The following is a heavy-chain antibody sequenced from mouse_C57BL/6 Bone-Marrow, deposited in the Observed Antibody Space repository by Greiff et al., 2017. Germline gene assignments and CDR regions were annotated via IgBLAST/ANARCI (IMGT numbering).Heavy chain of an antibody. CDR1: GYAFSSYW. CDR3: ARAYYGSTFAY. CDR2: IYPGDGGT. Sequence: VKLVESGPELVKPGASVKISCKASGYAFSSYWMNWVKQRPGKGLAWIGRIYPGDGGTNYNGKFKGKATLTADKSSSTAYMQLSSLTSEDSAVYYCARAYYGSTFAYWGQGTLVTVSA. J-gene: IGHJ3*01. V-gene: IGHV1-82*01. D-gene: IGHD1-1*01.